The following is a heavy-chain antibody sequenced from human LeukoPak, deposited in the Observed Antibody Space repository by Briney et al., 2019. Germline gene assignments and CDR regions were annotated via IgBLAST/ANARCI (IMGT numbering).Heavy chain of an antibody. J-gene: IGHJ4*02. D-gene: IGHD1-26*01. V-gene: IGHV3-9*01. CDR3: AKGGVYGGRVGAPIDY. Sequence: PGWSLRLSCAASGFTFDGYAMHWVRQAPGKGLEWVSGISWNSGSIGYADSVKGRFTISRDNAKNSLYLQMNSLRAEDTALYYGAKGGVYGGRVGAPIDYWGRGTLVSVSS. CDR1: GFTFDGYA. CDR2: ISWNSGSI.